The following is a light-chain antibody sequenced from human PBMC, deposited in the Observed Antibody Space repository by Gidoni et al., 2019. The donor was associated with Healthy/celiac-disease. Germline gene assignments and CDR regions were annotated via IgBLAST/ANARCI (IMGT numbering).Light chain of an antibody. Sequence: ELVLTQSPGTLSLSPWERATLSCRASQSVSSSYLAWYQQKPGQAPRLLIYGASSRATGIPDRFSGSGSGTDFTLTISRLEPEDFAVYYCQQYGSSQLTFGGGTKVEIK. CDR2: GAS. J-gene: IGKJ4*01. CDR3: QQYGSSQLT. V-gene: IGKV3-20*01. CDR1: QSVSSSY.